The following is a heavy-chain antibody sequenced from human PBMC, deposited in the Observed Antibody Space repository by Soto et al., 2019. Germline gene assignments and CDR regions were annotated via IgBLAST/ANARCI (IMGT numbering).Heavy chain of an antibody. CDR1: GFTFSSYA. J-gene: IGHJ4*02. Sequence: QVQLVESGGGVVQPGRSLRLSCAASGFTFSSYAMHWVRQAPGKGLEWVAVISYDGSNKYYADSVKGRFTISRDNSKNTLYLQMNSLTAEDTAVYYCARTWELLSIDYWGQGTLVTVSS. V-gene: IGHV3-30-3*01. CDR2: ISYDGSNK. CDR3: ARTWELLSIDY. D-gene: IGHD1-26*01.